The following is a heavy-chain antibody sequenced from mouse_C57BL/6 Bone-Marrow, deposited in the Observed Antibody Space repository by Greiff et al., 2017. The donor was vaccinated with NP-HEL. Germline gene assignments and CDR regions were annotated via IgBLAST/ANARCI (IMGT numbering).Heavy chain of an antibody. CDR3: ARSPATGAGGFDY. V-gene: IGHV1-81*01. CDR1: GYTFTSYG. CDR2: IYPRSGNT. Sequence: VKLMESGAELARPGASVKLSCKASGYTFTSYGISWVKQRTGQGLEWIGEIYPRSGNTYYNEKFKGKATLTADKSSSTAYMELRSLTSEDSAVYYCARSPATGAGGFDYWGQGTTLTVSS. D-gene: IGHD4-1*02. J-gene: IGHJ2*01.